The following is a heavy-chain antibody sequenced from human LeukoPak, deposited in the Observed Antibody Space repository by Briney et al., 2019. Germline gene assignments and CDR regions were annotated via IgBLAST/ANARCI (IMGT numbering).Heavy chain of an antibody. V-gene: IGHV3-30-3*01. Sequence: GGSLRLSCAASGFSFTNYNMNWVRQAPGKGLEWVAVISYDGTNKYYADSVKGRFTISRDNSKNTMYLQMNSLRAEDTAMYYCARAPMSYDSSGFGGAFDIWGQGTMVTVSS. CDR3: ARAPMSYDSSGFGGAFDI. CDR1: GFSFTNYN. D-gene: IGHD3-22*01. J-gene: IGHJ3*02. CDR2: ISYDGTNK.